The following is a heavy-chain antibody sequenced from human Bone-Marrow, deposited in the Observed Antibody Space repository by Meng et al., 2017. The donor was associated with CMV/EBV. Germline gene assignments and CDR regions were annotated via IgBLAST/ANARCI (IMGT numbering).Heavy chain of an antibody. J-gene: IGHJ6*02. CDR3: ARGSPYYDFWSGYYGGYYYGMDV. Sequence: SETLSLTCAVYGGSFSGYYWSWIRQPPGKGLEWIGEINHSGSTNYNPSLKSRVTISVDTSKNQFSPKLSSVTAADTAVYYCARGSPYYDFWSGYYGGYYYGMDVWGQGTTVPVSS. CDR2: INHSGST. V-gene: IGHV4-34*01. D-gene: IGHD3-3*01. CDR1: GGSFSGYY.